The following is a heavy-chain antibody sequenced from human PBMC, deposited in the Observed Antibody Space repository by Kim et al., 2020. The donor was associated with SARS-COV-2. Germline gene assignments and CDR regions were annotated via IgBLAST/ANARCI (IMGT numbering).Heavy chain of an antibody. CDR1: GFTFSSYW. J-gene: IGHJ6*01. V-gene: IGHV3-7*01. CDR3: ERDIVVVPAAISYGMDV. D-gene: IGHD2-2*01. CDR2: IKQDGSEK. Sequence: GGSLRLSCAASGFTFSSYWMSWVRQAPGKGLEWVANIKQDGSEKYYVESVKGRFTISRDNIKNSLYLQMSRLRAEDTAVDYCERDIVVVPAAISYGMDV.